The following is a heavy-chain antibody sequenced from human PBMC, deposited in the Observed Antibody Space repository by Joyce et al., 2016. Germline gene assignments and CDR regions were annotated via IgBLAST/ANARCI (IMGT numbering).Heavy chain of an antibody. CDR1: GFSFSDYG. CDR2: ISSDGGST. J-gene: IGHJ4*02. CDR3: VRWHGNWAYDY. V-gene: IGHV3-64D*08. Sequence: EVQLVESGGGLVQPGGSLRLSCSASGFSFSDYGMHWVRQAPGKGLEFVSGISSDGGSTYYAYSVKGRFTISRDNSKNTVYLQMSSLRAEDTALYYCVRWHGNWAYDYWGQGTLVTVFS. D-gene: IGHD7-27*01.